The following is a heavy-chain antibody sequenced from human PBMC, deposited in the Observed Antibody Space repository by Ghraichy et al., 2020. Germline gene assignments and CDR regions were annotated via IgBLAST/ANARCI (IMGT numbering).Heavy chain of an antibody. J-gene: IGHJ5*02. D-gene: IGHD6-6*01. Sequence: SETLSLTCAVYGGSFSGYYWSWIRQPPGKGLEWIGEINHSGSTNYNPSLKSRVTISVDTSKNQFSLKLSSLTAADTAVYYCARSIAARRNGLRGGWFDPWGQGTLVTVSS. CDR1: GGSFSGYY. CDR3: ARSIAARRNGLRGGWFDP. CDR2: INHSGST. V-gene: IGHV4-34*01.